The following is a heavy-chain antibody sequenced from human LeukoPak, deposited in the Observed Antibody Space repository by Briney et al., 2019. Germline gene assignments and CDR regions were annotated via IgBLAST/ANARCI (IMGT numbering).Heavy chain of an antibody. J-gene: IGHJ4*02. CDR1: GFTVSSNY. Sequence: GGSLRLSCAASGFTVSSNYMSWVRQAPGKGLEWVSVIYSGGSTYYADSVKGRFTISRDNSKNTLYLQMNSPRSEDTAVYYCARAPHEGIPVASTLNDYWGQGTLVTVSS. CDR3: ARAPHEGIPVASTLNDY. V-gene: IGHV3-53*05. D-gene: IGHD6-19*01. CDR2: IYSGGST.